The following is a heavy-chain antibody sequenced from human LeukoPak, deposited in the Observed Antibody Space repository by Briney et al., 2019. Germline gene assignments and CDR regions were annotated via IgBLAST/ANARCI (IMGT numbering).Heavy chain of an antibody. CDR3: AKEGTGTMTQVGDFDY. CDR1: GFTFSSHA. J-gene: IGHJ4*02. CDR2: ISGSGGST. V-gene: IGHV3-23*01. D-gene: IGHD4-17*01. Sequence: PGGSLRLSCAASGFTFSSHAMSWVRRAPGKGLEWVSGISGSGGSTYYADSVKGRFTISRDNSKNTLYLQMNSLRAEDTAVYYCAKEGTGTMTQVGDFDYWGQGTLVTVSS.